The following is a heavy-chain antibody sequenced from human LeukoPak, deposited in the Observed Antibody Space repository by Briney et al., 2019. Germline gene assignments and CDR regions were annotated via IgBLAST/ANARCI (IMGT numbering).Heavy chain of an antibody. CDR3: AKGSIRRYCSSTSCYYFDY. CDR2: ISGSGGST. V-gene: IGHV3-23*01. CDR1: GFTFSSYA. D-gene: IGHD2-2*01. Sequence: PGGSLRLSCAASGFTFSSYAVSWVRQAPGKGLEWVSAISGSGGSTYYADSVKGRFTISRDNSKNTLYLQMNSLRAEDTAVYYCAKGSIRRYCSSTSCYYFDYWGQGTLVTVSS. J-gene: IGHJ4*02.